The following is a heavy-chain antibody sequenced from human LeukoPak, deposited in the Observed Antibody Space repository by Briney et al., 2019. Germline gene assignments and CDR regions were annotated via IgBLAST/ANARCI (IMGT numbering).Heavy chain of an antibody. CDR3: AQPYYSDV. CDR2: ISGSGCST. V-gene: IGHV3-23*02. Sequence: PGGSLRLSCAASGFTFTSYAMSWVRQTPGKGLEWVAVISGSGCSTYYGDSVKGRVTISSDNSNNTPYLQLNSLRAWATAVYYCAQPYYSDVWGKPSKDTVPS. J-gene: IGHJ6*03. CDR1: GFTFTSYA.